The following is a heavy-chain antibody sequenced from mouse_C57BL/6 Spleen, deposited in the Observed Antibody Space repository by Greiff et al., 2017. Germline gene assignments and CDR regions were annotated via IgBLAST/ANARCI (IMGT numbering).Heavy chain of an antibody. D-gene: IGHD1-1*01. V-gene: IGHV1-82*01. CDR3: ASFSTTGVPRNFDY. CDR1: GYAFSSSW. CDR2: IYPGDGDT. J-gene: IGHJ2*01. Sequence: QVQLQQSGPELVKPGASVKISCKASGYAFSSSWMNWVKQRPGKGLEWIGRIYPGDGDTNYNGKFKGKATLTADKYSSTAYMQLSSLTSEDSAVYFCASFSTTGVPRNFDYWGQGTTLTVSS.